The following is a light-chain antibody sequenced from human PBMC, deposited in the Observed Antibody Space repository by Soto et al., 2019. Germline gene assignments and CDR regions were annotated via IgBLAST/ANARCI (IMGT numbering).Light chain of an antibody. J-gene: IGLJ1*01. CDR1: SSDVGGYNY. CDR3: TSYAGSNNRGV. Sequence: HSVLTQPPSASGSPGQSVTISCTGTSSDVGGYNYISWYQHHPGKAPKLMIYEVSQRPSGVPDRFSGSKSGNTASLTVSGLQAEDEADYYCTSYAGSNNRGVFGSGTKVTVL. CDR2: EVS. V-gene: IGLV2-8*01.